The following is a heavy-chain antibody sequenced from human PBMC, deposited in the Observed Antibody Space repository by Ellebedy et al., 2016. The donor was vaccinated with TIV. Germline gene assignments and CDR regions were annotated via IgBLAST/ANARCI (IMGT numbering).Heavy chain of an antibody. J-gene: IGHJ6*02. CDR2: INPNSGGA. CDR1: GYTFTGYY. Sequence: ASVKVSCKASGYTFTGYYMHWARQAPGQGLEWMGWINPNSGGANYAQKFQGRVTMTRDTSISTAYMELSRLRSDDTAVYFCARGPDYYYYAMDVWGQGTTVTVSS. CDR3: ARGPDYYYYAMDV. V-gene: IGHV1-2*02.